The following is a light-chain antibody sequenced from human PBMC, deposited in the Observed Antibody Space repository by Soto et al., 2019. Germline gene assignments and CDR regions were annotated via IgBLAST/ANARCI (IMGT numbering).Light chain of an antibody. CDR3: QKHNGDPPFP. CDR1: QGISNF. V-gene: IGKV1-27*01. CDR2: AAS. J-gene: IGKJ3*01. Sequence: DIQMTQSPSSLSASVGDRVTITCRASQGISNFLAWYQQKPGKVPKLLIYAASTLQSGVPSRFSGSGSGTDFTLTISSLQPEDVATYFCQKHNGDPPFPFGPGTKVDIK.